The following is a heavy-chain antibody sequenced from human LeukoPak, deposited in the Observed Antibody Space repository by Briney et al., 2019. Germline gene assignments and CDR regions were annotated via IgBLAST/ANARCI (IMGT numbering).Heavy chain of an antibody. D-gene: IGHD5-12*01. CDR3: ASLGDTSYIVAPIY. CDR2: IYPGDSDT. V-gene: IGHV5-51*01. Sequence: GESLQISCQGSGYSFTNYWIGWVRQMPGKGLEWMGIIYPGDSDTRYSPSFLGQVTISADKSISTAYLQWSSLKASDTAMYYCASLGDTSYIVAPIYWGQGTLVTVSS. J-gene: IGHJ4*02. CDR1: GYSFTNYW.